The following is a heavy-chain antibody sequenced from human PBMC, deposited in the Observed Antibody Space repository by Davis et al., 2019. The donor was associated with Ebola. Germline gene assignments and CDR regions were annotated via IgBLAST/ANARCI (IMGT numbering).Heavy chain of an antibody. V-gene: IGHV3-30*03. J-gene: IGHJ5*02. D-gene: IGHD3-16*01. CDR2: ISYDGSNK. CDR3: ARDWGYDAAFDP. Sequence: GGSLRLSCAASGFTFSSYGMHWVRQAPGKGLEWVAVISYDGSNKYYADSVKGRFTISRDNSKNTLYLQMNSLRAEDTAVYYCARDWGYDAAFDPWGQGTLVTVSS. CDR1: GFTFSSYG.